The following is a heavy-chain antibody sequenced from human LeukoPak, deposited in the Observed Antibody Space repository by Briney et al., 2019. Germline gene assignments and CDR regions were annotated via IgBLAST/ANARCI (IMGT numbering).Heavy chain of an antibody. CDR3: ARKLYGDYVIDY. CDR1: GGSISSGSYY. V-gene: IGHV4-61*02. Sequence: SQTLSLTCTVSGGSISSGSYYWSWIRQPAGKGLEWIGSIYYSGSTYYNPSLKSRVTISVDTSKNQFSLKLSSVTAADTAVYYCARKLYGDYVIDYWGQGTLVTVSS. D-gene: IGHD4-17*01. J-gene: IGHJ4*02. CDR2: IYYSGST.